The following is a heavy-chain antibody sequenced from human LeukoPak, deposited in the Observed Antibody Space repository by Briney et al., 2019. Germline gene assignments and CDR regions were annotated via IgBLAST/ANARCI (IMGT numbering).Heavy chain of an antibody. V-gene: IGHV4-34*01. D-gene: IGHD2-8*01. CDR3: ARDPTRYCTNGGLDP. CDR2: INHSGST. CDR1: GGSFSGYY. Sequence: PSETLSLTCAVYGGSFSGYYWSWIRQPPGKGLEWIGEINHSGSTNYNPSLKSRVTISVDTFKNQFSLKLSSVTAADTAVYYCARDPTRYCTNGGLDPWGQGTLVTVSS. J-gene: IGHJ5*02.